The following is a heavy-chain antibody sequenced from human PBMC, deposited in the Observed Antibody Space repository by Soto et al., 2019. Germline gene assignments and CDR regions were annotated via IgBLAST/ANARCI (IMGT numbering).Heavy chain of an antibody. J-gene: IGHJ3*02. CDR1: GFTFSSYA. D-gene: IGHD6-6*01. V-gene: IGHV3-23*01. CDR2: ISGSGGST. CDR3: AKGQALSIAARFCAFDI. Sequence: EVQLLESGGGLVQPGGSLRLSCAASGFTFSSYAMSWVRQAPGKGLEWVSAISGSGGSTYYADSVKGRFTISRDNSKNTLYLQMNSLRAEDTAVYYCAKGQALSIAARFCAFDIWGQGTMVTVSS.